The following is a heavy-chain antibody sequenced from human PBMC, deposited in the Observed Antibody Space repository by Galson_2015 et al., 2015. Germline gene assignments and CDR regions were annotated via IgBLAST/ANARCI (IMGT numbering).Heavy chain of an antibody. CDR3: ARGVNGLVFLPNWFDP. CDR1: GGSLSSSNW. Sequence: TLSLTCAVSGGSLSSSNWWSWVRQPPGKGLEWIGEIYHSGSTNYNPSLKSRVTISVDKSKNQFSLKLSSVTAADTAVYYCARGVNGLVFLPNWFDPWGQGTLVTVSS. V-gene: IGHV4-4*02. J-gene: IGHJ5*02. D-gene: IGHD3/OR15-3a*01. CDR2: IYHSGST.